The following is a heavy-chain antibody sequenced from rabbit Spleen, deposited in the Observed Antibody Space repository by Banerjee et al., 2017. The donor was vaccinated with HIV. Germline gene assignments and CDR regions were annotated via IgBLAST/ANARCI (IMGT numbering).Heavy chain of an antibody. CDR2: INTGSGGIT. J-gene: IGHJ4*01. V-gene: IGHV1S45*01. D-gene: IGHD6-1*01. Sequence: QEQLEESGGGLVKPEGSLTLTCKGSGLDFSTTYWICWVRQAPGKGLEWIGCINTGSGGITYYASWAKGRLTISKTSSTTVTLQMASLTAADTATYFCARDATDSALNLWGPGTLVTVS. CDR1: GLDFSTTYW. CDR3: ARDATDSALNL.